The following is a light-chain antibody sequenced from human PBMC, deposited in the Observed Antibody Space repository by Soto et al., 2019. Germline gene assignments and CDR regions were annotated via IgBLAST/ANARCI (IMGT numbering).Light chain of an antibody. J-gene: IGKJ5*01. CDR1: QSISSY. V-gene: IGKV1-39*01. Sequence: DIQMTQSPSSLSASVGDRVTITCRASQSISSYLNWYQQKPGKAPKLLISAASSLQSGVPSRFSGSGSGTDFTLTISSLQPEDFATYYCQQSYSTPGITFGQGTRLEIK. CDR2: AAS. CDR3: QQSYSTPGIT.